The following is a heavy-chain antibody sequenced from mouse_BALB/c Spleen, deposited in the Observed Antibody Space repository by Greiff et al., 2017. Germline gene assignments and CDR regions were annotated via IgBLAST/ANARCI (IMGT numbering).Heavy chain of an antibody. CDR1: GFSLTSYG. D-gene: IGHD2-4*01. Sequence: VQLQESGPGLVQPSQSLSITCTVSGFSLTSYGVHWVRQSPGKGLEWLGVIWSGGSTDYNAAFISRLSISKDNSKSQVFFKMNSLQANDTAIYYCARKGRLRGDDVSFAYWGQGTLVTVSA. CDR2: IWSGGST. J-gene: IGHJ3*01. V-gene: IGHV2-2*02. CDR3: ARKGRLRGDDVSFAY.